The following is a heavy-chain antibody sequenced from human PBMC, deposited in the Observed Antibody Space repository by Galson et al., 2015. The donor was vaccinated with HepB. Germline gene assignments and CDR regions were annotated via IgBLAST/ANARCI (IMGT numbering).Heavy chain of an antibody. Sequence: SLRLSCAASGFIFSDYYMIWIRQAPGKGLEWISYISSSGRIKYYADSVKGRFTVSRDNAKNSLYLQIDSLRAEDTAVYYCAKEGGFNHDERSHYYYGMDVWGQGTTVTVSS. CDR3: AKEGGFNHDERSHYYYGMDV. D-gene: IGHD5-12*01. CDR2: ISSSGRIK. J-gene: IGHJ6*02. V-gene: IGHV3-11*01. CDR1: GFIFSDYY.